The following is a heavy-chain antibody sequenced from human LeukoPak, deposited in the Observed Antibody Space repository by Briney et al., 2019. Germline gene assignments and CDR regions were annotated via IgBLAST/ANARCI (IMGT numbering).Heavy chain of an antibody. CDR2: ISSGGLTI. J-gene: IGHJ4*02. V-gene: IGHV3-48*04. D-gene: IGHD4/OR15-4a*01. CDR3: ARDFDYGDYIDF. Sequence: PGGSLRLSCVASGFTFSTYTFNWDRQAPGKGLKWPSYISSGGLTIFYADSVKGRFTISRDNTKNAIYLDMTNLRAEDTAVYYCARDFDYGDYIDFWGQGTLVAVSS. CDR1: GFTFSTYT.